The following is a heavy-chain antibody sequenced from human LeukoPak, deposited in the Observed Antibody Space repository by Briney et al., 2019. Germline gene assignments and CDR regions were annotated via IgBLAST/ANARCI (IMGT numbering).Heavy chain of an antibody. Sequence: PSETLPLTCTVSGGSISSSSYYWGWIRQPPGKGLEWIGSIYYSGSTYYNPSLKSRVTISVDTSKNQFSLKLSSVTAADTAVYYCASYSSGWYYYYYGMDVWGQGTTVTVSS. CDR1: GGSISSSSYY. V-gene: IGHV4-39*01. CDR3: ASYSSGWYYYYYGMDV. CDR2: IYYSGST. J-gene: IGHJ6*02. D-gene: IGHD6-19*01.